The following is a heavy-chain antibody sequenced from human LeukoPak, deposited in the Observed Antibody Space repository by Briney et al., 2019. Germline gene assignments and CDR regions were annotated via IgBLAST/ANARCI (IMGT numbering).Heavy chain of an antibody. Sequence: SETLSLTCTVSGGSISSYYWSWIWQPPGKGLEWIGYIYYSGSTNYNPSLKSRVTISVDTSKNQFSLKLSSVTAADTAVYYCASGGNTETTFDYWGQGTLVTVSS. CDR2: IYYSGST. J-gene: IGHJ4*02. D-gene: IGHD4-17*01. V-gene: IGHV4-59*12. CDR1: GGSISSYY. CDR3: ASGGNTETTFDY.